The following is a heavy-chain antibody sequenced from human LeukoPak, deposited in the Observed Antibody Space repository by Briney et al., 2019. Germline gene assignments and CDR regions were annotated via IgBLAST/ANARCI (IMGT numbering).Heavy chain of an antibody. CDR1: GGTFSSYA. CDR2: IIPIFGTA. CDR3: AREPKWELPPDY. J-gene: IGHJ4*02. V-gene: IGHV1-69*05. Sequence: ASAKVSCKASGGTFSSYAISWVRQAPGQGLEWMGRIIPIFGTANYAQKFQGRVTITTDESTSTAYMELSSLRSEDTAVYYCAREPKWELPPDYWGQGTLVTVSS. D-gene: IGHD1-26*01.